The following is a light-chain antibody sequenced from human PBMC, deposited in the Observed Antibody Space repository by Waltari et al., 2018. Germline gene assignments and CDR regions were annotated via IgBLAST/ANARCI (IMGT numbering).Light chain of an antibody. J-gene: IGLJ1*01. V-gene: IGLV3-21*04. Sequence: SYVLTQPPSVSVAPGDTARVTCGGDNIGRKTVHGYQQKPGQAPILVISHDIDRPSGIPERFSGYTYGNTATLTISRVVAGDEADYYCQVWDVSSDHLYVFGTGTRVTV. CDR2: HDI. CDR3: QVWDVSSDHLYV. CDR1: NIGRKT.